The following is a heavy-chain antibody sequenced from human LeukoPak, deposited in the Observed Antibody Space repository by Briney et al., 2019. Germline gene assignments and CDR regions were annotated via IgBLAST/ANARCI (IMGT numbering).Heavy chain of an antibody. CDR2: ISYDGSNK. Sequence: GGSLRLSCAASGFTFSSYGMHWVRQAPGKGLEWVAVISYDGSNKYYADSVKGRFTISRDNSKNTLYLQMNSLRAEDTAVYYCARDHRYCSGGSCYSLGMDVWGQGTTVTVSS. D-gene: IGHD2-15*01. CDR1: GFTFSSYG. J-gene: IGHJ6*02. V-gene: IGHV3-30*03. CDR3: ARDHRYCSGGSCYSLGMDV.